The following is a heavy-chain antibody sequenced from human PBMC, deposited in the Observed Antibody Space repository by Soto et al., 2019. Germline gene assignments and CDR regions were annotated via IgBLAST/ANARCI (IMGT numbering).Heavy chain of an antibody. Sequence: QVQLVESGGGLVKPGGSLRLSCAASGFTFSDYYMSWIRQAPGKGLEWVSYISSSSSYTNYADSVKGRFTISRENAKNSLYLQMNSLRAEDTAVYYCAIDCRGRIAAAGDWGKGTLFTVFS. V-gene: IGHV3-11*05. D-gene: IGHD6-13*01. CDR3: AIDCRGRIAAAGD. J-gene: IGHJ4*02. CDR1: GFTFSDYY. CDR2: ISSSSSYT.